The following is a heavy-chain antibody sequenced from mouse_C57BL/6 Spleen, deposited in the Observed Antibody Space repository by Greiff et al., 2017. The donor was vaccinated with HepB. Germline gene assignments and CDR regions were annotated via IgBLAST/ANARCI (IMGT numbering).Heavy chain of an antibody. Sequence: QVQLQQSGAELVKPGASVKLSCKASGYTFTSYWMHWVKQRPGQGLEWIGMIHPNSGSTNYNEKFKSKATLTVDKSSSTAYMKLSSLTSEDSAVYYCARWWGYEYDYAMDDWGQGTSVTVSS. CDR1: GYTFTSYW. CDR2: IHPNSGST. J-gene: IGHJ4*01. V-gene: IGHV1-64*01. CDR3: ARWWGYEYDYAMDD. D-gene: IGHD2-4*01.